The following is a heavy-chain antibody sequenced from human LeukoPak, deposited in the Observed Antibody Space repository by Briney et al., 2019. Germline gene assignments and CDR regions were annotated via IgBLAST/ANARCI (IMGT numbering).Heavy chain of an antibody. CDR2: ISPGGNET. V-gene: IGHV3-7*01. J-gene: IGHJ4*02. CDR3: TRDGSGWSVY. CDR1: GCDFSTSW. D-gene: IGHD6-19*01. Sequence: GGSLRLSCAASGCDFSTSWRGWVRQAPGKGLEWVINISPGGNETYSVDSVKGRLTISRANVENSLYLQMKGLEVEDTAMYYCTRDGSGWSVYWGQGALVTVSS.